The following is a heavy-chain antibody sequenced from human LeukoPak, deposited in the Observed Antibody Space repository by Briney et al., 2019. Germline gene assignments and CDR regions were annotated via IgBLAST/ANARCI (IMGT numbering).Heavy chain of an antibody. CDR3: ARGLRAFGYFNY. Sequence: PGGSLRLSCSASGXTVSSNYMSWVRQAPGRGLEWVSLIYSGGSTYYADSVKGRFTISRDNSKSTLYLQMNSLRAEDTAVYYCARGLRAFGYFNYWGQGTLVTVSS. CDR2: IYSGGST. CDR1: GXTVSSNY. V-gene: IGHV3-53*01. D-gene: IGHD3-16*01. J-gene: IGHJ4*02.